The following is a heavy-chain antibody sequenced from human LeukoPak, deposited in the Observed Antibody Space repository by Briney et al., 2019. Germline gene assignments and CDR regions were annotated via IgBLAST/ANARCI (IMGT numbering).Heavy chain of an antibody. J-gene: IGHJ4*02. CDR2: INPNSGGT. CDR3: ARDGTGVYNLVQY. V-gene: IGHV1-2*02. D-gene: IGHD5-24*01. Sequence: GASVKVSCKASGHTFTGYYMHWVRQAPGQGLEWMGWINPNSGGTNYAQKFQGRVTMTRDTSISAVYMELSRLRSDDTAVYYCARDGTGVYNLVQYWGQGTLVTVSS. CDR1: GHTFTGYY.